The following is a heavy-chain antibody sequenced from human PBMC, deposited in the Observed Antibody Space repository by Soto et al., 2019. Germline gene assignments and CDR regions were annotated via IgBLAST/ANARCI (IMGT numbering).Heavy chain of an antibody. CDR3: ARDRKRYNWNDDAFDI. D-gene: IGHD1-1*01. J-gene: IGHJ3*02. CDR2: ISAYNGNT. Sequence: QVQLMQSGAEVKKPGASVKVSCKASGYTFTSYGISWVRQAPGQGLEWMGWISAYNGNTNYAQKLQGRVTMTTDTSTSTAYMELRSLRSDDTAVYYCARDRKRYNWNDDAFDIWGQGTMVTVSS. V-gene: IGHV1-18*01. CDR1: GYTFTSYG.